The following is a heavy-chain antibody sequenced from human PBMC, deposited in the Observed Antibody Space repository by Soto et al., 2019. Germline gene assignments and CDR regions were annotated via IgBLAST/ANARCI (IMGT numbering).Heavy chain of an antibody. CDR1: GFTFSSYG. CDR2: ISYDGSNK. D-gene: IGHD4-17*01. J-gene: IGHJ4*02. CDR3: AKDLDDYGDAGYFDY. Sequence: GGSLRLSCAASGFTFSSYGMHWVRQAPGKGLEWVAVISYDGSNKYYADSVKGRFTISRDNSKNTLYLQMNSLRAEDTAVYYCAKDLDDYGDAGYFDYWGQGTLVTVSS. V-gene: IGHV3-30*18.